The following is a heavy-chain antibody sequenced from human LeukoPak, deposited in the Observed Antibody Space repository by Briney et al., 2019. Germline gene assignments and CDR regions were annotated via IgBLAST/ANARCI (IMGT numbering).Heavy chain of an antibody. Sequence: PSETLSLTCAVYGGSFSGYYWSWIRQPPGKGLEWIGEINHSGSTNYNPSLKSRVTISVDTSKNQFSLKLSSVTAADTAVYYCARTRGHYYYGMDVWGQGTTVTVSS. CDR3: ARTRGHYYYGMDV. V-gene: IGHV4-34*01. J-gene: IGHJ6*02. D-gene: IGHD5-24*01. CDR1: GGSFSGYY. CDR2: INHSGST.